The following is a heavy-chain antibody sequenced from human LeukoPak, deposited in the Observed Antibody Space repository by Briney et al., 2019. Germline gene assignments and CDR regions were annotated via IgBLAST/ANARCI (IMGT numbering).Heavy chain of an antibody. D-gene: IGHD1-26*01. V-gene: IGHV3-23*01. CDR2: ISVSGDST. J-gene: IGHJ4*02. Sequence: GSLRLSCAASGFTFSSYAMSWVRQAPGKGLEWVSAISVSGDSTYYADSVKGRFTISRDNSKNTLYLQMNSLRAEDTAVYYCAKDLLTSVGATNFDYWGQGTLVTVSS. CDR3: AKDLLTSVGATNFDY. CDR1: GFTFSSYA.